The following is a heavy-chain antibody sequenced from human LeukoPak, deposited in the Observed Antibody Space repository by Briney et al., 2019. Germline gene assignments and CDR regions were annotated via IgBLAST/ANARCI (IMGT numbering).Heavy chain of an antibody. Sequence: GGSLRLSCAASGFTFSSHAMNWVRQAPGKGLEWVSYISSSSSTIYYADSVKGRFTISRDNAKNSLYLQMNSLRAEDTAVYYCARGRGKYYYDSSGYYYPTDYWGQGTLVTVSS. CDR2: ISSSSSTI. CDR1: GFTFSSHA. CDR3: ARGRGKYYYDSSGYYYPTDY. V-gene: IGHV3-48*04. D-gene: IGHD3-22*01. J-gene: IGHJ4*02.